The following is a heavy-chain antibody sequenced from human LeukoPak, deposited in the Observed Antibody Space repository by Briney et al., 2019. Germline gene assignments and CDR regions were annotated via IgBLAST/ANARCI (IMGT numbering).Heavy chain of an antibody. D-gene: IGHD6-13*01. CDR2: INPSGGST. CDR3: ATVGREQLGPYYYYYYGMDV. CDR1: GYTFTSYY. V-gene: IGHV1-46*01. Sequence: ASVKVSCKASGYTFTSYYMHWVRQAPGQGLEWMGIINPSGGSTSYAQKFQGRVTMTEDTSTDTAYMELSSLRSEDTAVYYCATVGREQLGPYYYYYYGMDVWGQGTTVTVSS. J-gene: IGHJ6*02.